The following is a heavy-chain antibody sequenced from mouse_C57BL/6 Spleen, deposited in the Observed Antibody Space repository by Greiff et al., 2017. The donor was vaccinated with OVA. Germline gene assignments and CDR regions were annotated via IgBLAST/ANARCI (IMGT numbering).Heavy chain of an antibody. D-gene: IGHD2-4*01. J-gene: IGHJ1*03. CDR2: INPHYGTT. CDR3: ARTYDYDPYWYFDV. CDR1: GYSFTDYN. Sequence: VQLKESGPELVKPGASVKISCKASGYSFTDYNMNWVKQSNGKSLEWIGVINPHYGTTSYNQKFKGKATLTVDQSSSTAYMQLNSLTSEYSAVYYGARTYDYDPYWYFDVWGTGTTVTVSS. V-gene: IGHV1-39*01.